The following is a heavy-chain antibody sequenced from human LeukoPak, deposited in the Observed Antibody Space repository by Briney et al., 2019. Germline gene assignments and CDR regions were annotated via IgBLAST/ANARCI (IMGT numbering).Heavy chain of an antibody. CDR2: IYYSGST. V-gene: IGHV4-59*12. J-gene: IGHJ4*02. CDR3: ARDLGDWNLGDY. CDR1: GGSISSYY. Sequence: KPSETLSLTCTVSGGSISSYYWSWIRQPPGKGLEWIGYIYYSGSTNYNPSLKSRVTISVDTSKNQFSLRLSSVTAADTAVYYCARDLGDWNLGDYWGQGTLVTVSS. D-gene: IGHD1-7*01.